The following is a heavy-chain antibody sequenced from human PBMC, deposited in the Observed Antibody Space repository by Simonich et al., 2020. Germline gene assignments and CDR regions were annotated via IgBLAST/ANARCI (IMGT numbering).Heavy chain of an antibody. V-gene: IGHV3-74*01. CDR2: IKRVGSET. Sequence: EVQLVEAGGCLVQPGESLRLSCAASGFTFSSYVMHWVRQAPGKGLMWVSHIKRVGSETSHANSVKGRLTISRDNAKNTLYRQMNSLRAEDTAVYYCARGGWSSSWYYWGQGTLVTVSS. CDR3: ARGGWSSSWYY. CDR1: GFTFSSYV. D-gene: IGHD6-13*01. J-gene: IGHJ4*02.